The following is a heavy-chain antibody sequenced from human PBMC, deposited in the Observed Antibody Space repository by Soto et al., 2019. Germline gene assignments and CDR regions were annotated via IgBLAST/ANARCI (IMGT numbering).Heavy chain of an antibody. V-gene: IGHV1-24*01. Sequence: GASVKVSCKVSGYTLTELSMHWVRQAPGKGLEWMGGFDPEDGETIYAQKFQGRVTMTEDTSTDTAYMELSSLRSEDTAVYYCATAWSGYSEHYYYMDVWGKGTTVTVSS. D-gene: IGHD3-3*01. CDR1: GYTLTELS. CDR2: FDPEDGET. J-gene: IGHJ6*03. CDR3: ATAWSGYSEHYYYMDV.